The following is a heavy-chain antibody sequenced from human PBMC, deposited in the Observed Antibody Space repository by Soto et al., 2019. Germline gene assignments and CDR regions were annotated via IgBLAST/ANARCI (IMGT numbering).Heavy chain of an antibody. V-gene: IGHV4-4*02. Sequence: SETLSLTCAVSSGSISSSNWWSWVRQPPGKGLEWIGEIYHSGSTNYNPSLKSRVTISVDKSKNQFSPKLSSVTAADTAVYYCARTNYGGYFDYWGQGTLVTVS. D-gene: IGHD4-17*01. CDR1: SGSISSSNW. J-gene: IGHJ4*02. CDR2: IYHSGST. CDR3: ARTNYGGYFDY.